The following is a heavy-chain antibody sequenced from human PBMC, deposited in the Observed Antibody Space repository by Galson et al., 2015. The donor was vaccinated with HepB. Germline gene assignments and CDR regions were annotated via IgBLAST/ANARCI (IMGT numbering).Heavy chain of an antibody. V-gene: IGHV1-69*13. D-gene: IGHD4-17*01. CDR2: IIPIFGTA. CDR1: GGTFSSYA. CDR3: ARDPGPTVTTGEN. J-gene: IGHJ4*02. Sequence: SVKVSCKASGGTFSSYAISWVRQAPGQGLEWMGGIIPIFGTANYAQKFQGRVTITADESTSTAYMELSSLRSEDTAVYYCARDPGPTVTTGENWGQGTLVTVSS.